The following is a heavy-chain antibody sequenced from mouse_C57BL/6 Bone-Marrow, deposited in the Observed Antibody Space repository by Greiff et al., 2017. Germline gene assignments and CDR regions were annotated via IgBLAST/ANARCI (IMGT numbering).Heavy chain of an antibody. CDR2: ISNGGGST. Sequence: EVKLQESGGGLVQPGGSLKLSCAASGFTFSDYYMYWVRQTPEKRLEWVAYISNGGGSTYYPDTVKGRFTISRDNAKNTLYLQMSRLKSEDTAMYYCARQGLPYYFDYWGQGTTLTVSS. CDR3: ARQGLPYYFDY. J-gene: IGHJ2*01. CDR1: GFTFSDYY. V-gene: IGHV5-12*01. D-gene: IGHD2-4*01.